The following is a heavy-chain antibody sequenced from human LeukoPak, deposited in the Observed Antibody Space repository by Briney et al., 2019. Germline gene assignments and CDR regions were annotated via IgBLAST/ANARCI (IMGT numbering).Heavy chain of an antibody. CDR1: GFTFSDYY. CDR2: ISSSGSTI. Sequence: GGSLRLSCAASGFTFSDYYMSWIRQAPGKGLEWVSYISSSGSTIYYADSVKGRFTISRDNAKNSLYLQMNSLRAEDTAVYYCAWAASYYYDSSGYYGYWGQGTLVTVSS. D-gene: IGHD3-22*01. CDR3: AWAASYYYDSSGYYGY. V-gene: IGHV3-11*04. J-gene: IGHJ4*02.